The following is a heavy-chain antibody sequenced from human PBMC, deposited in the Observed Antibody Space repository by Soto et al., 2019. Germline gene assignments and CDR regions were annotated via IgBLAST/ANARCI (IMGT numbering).Heavy chain of an antibody. Sequence: EVQLVESGGGLVQPGGSLRLSCAASGFTFSSYSMNWVRQAPGKGLEWVSYFSSSSSTIYYADSVKGRFTISRDNAKNSLYLQMNSLRDEDTAVYYCARDTQDDFWSGYYRDYWGQGTLVTVSS. CDR3: ARDTQDDFWSGYYRDY. CDR1: GFTFSSYS. CDR2: FSSSSSTI. V-gene: IGHV3-48*02. J-gene: IGHJ4*02. D-gene: IGHD3-3*01.